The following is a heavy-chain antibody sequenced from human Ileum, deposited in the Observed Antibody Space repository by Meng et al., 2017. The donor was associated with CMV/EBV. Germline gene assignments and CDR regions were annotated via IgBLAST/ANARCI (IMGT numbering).Heavy chain of an antibody. CDR1: GGSFSDYY. CDR3: ARRRGPRGYIDY. CDR2: IHSNGAT. V-gene: IGHV4-4*07. Sequence: LEEPGPGLVKPSEPLSLSCTVSGGSFSDYYWNWICQPAGQGLEWIGRIHSNGATDYNPSLQSRVTMSVDSSKNEFFLSLSFVTAADTAIYYCARRRGPRGYIDYWGQGILVTVSS. D-gene: IGHD3-10*01. J-gene: IGHJ4*02.